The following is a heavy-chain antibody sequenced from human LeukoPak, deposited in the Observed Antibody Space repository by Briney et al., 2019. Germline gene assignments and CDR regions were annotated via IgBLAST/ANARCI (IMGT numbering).Heavy chain of an antibody. CDR2: ISYDGSKK. CDR3: AKDASGSYHVYYYGMDV. J-gene: IGHJ6*02. CDR1: GFTFSSYG. V-gene: IGHV3-30*18. Sequence: GRSLRLSCAASGFTFSSYGMHWVRQAPGKGLEWVAVISYDGSKKYYADSVKGRFTISRDNSKNTLYLQMNSLRAEDTAVYYCAKDASGSYHVYYYGMDVWGQGTTVTVSS. D-gene: IGHD3-10*01.